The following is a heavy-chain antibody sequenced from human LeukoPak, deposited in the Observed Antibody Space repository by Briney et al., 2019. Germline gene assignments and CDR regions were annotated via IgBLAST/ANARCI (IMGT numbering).Heavy chain of an antibody. CDR2: MNPNSGNT. CDR3: ARGISRINPLGY. J-gene: IGHJ4*02. V-gene: IGHV1-8*03. D-gene: IGHD2-15*01. Sequence: ASVKVSCKASGGTFSSYAINWVRQATGQGLEWMGWMNPNSGNTGYAQKFQGRVTITRNTSISTAYMELSSLRSEDTAVYYCARGISRINPLGYWGQGTLVTVSS. CDR1: GGTFSSYA.